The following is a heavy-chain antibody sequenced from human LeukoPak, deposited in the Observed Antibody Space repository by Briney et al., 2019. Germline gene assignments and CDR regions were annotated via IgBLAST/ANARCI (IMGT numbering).Heavy chain of an antibody. CDR2: IIPMFGTA. CDR3: ASLTGGYLG. V-gene: IGHV1-69*01. D-gene: IGHD7-27*01. CDR1: GGTFSNYA. J-gene: IGHJ4*02. Sequence: SVRVSCKASGGTFSNYAISWVRQAPGQGLEYMGGIIPMFGTAGYAQKFQGRVTITADESTSTAYMELSSLRSDDTAMYYCASLTGGYLGCGQGTLVSASS.